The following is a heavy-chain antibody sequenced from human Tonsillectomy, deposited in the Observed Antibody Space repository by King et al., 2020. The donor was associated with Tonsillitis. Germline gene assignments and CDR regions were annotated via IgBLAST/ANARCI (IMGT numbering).Heavy chain of an antibody. CDR2: INSDASST. CDR1: GFTFSSYW. J-gene: IGHJ6*03. V-gene: IGHV3-74*01. CDR3: ARHPSDSSGYYYLAYYYYYMDV. D-gene: IGHD3-22*01. Sequence: VQLVESGGGLVQPGGSLRLSCAASGFTFSSYWMHWVRQAPGKGLVWVSRINSDASSTSYADSVKGRFTISRDNTKNMLYLQMNSLRAEDTAVYYCARHPSDSSGYYYLAYYYYYMDVGGKGTTVTVSS.